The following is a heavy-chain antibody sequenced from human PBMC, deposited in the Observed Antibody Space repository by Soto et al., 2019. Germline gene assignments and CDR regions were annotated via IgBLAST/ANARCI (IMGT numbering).Heavy chain of an antibody. V-gene: IGHV3-74*01. J-gene: IGHJ4*02. D-gene: IGHD3-10*01. Sequence: EVQLVESGGGLVQPGGSLRLSCAASGFTFSSYWMHWVRQAPGKGLVWVSRISINGGSTSYADSVKGRVTISRDNAKNTLYLQMNSLRAEDTAVYYCASGGVAGAGTYYNDNWGRGTLVTVSS. CDR2: ISINGGST. CDR3: ASGGVAGAGTYYNDN. CDR1: GFTFSSYW.